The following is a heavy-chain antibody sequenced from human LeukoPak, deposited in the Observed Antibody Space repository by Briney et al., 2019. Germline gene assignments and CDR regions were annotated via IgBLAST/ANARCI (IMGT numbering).Heavy chain of an antibody. CDR2: ISYDGSNK. Sequence: PGGSLRPSGAASGFTFSSYAMHWVRQAPAKGLKGVAVISYDGSNKYYADSVKGRFTISRDNSKNTLYLQMNSLRAEDTAVYYCASLSSGWYNPPDYWGQGTLVTVSS. J-gene: IGHJ4*02. CDR1: GFTFSSYA. V-gene: IGHV3-30*04. CDR3: ASLSSGWYNPPDY. D-gene: IGHD6-19*01.